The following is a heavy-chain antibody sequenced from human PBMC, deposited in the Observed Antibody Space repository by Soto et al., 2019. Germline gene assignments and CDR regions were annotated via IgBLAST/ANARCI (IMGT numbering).Heavy chain of an antibody. J-gene: IGHJ4*01. Sequence: GGSLRLSXTGSGFSFTNAWMSWVRQAPGKGLEWVGRIKSKTDGGTTDYAAPVKGRFSISRDDSKNTLYLQMNTLETEDTAVYYCPTGRYSDNGNSYFSLLVWGHGTLVTVSS. V-gene: IGHV3-15*01. CDR3: PTGRYSDNGNSYFSLLV. CDR1: GFSFTNAW. D-gene: IGHD3-22*01. CDR2: IKSKTDGGTT.